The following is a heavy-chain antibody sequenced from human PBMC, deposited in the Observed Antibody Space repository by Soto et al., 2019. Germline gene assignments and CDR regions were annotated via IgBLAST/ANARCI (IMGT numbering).Heavy chain of an antibody. CDR1: GFSLTSRPMG. CDR2: IFWDDDK. V-gene: IGHV2-5*02. D-gene: IGHD1-1*01. CDR3: AHILGAFTWNDAYLDY. Sequence: QITLKESGPTVVEPKETLTLTCSFSGFSLTSRPMGVGWIRQSPGKDLEWLAVIFWDDDKRYTPSLRSKLTITNDTAKNQIVLTLTAMEPPDTATYYCAHILGAFTWNDAYLDYWGQGPRVTVSS. J-gene: IGHJ4*02.